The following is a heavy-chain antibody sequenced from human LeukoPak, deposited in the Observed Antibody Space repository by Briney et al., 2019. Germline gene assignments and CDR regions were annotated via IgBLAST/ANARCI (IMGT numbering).Heavy chain of an antibody. V-gene: IGHV3-23*01. D-gene: IGHD6-13*01. J-gene: IGHJ4*02. CDR1: GFTFSSYA. CDR3: AKATGYSSSRTYYFDY. CDR2: ISGSGGST. Sequence: GGSLRLSCAASGFTFSSYAMSWVRQAPGKGLEWVSAISGSGGSTYYADSVKGRFTISRDNSKNTLYLQMNSLRAEDTAVYYCAKATGYSSSRTYYFDYWGQGTLVTVSS.